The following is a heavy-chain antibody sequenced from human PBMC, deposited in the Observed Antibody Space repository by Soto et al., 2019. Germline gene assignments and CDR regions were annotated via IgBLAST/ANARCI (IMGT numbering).Heavy chain of an antibody. CDR3: AGQDIVVVPAADTYYYYGMDV. CDR2: IYYSGST. J-gene: IGHJ6*02. Sequence: QLQLQESGPGLVKPSETLSLTCTVSGGSISSSSYYWGWIRQPPGKGLEWIGSIYYSGSTYYNPSLKSRVTISVDTSKNQFSLKLSSVTAADTAVYYCAGQDIVVVPAADTYYYYGMDVWGQGTTVTVSS. CDR1: GGSISSSSYY. D-gene: IGHD2-2*01. V-gene: IGHV4-39*01.